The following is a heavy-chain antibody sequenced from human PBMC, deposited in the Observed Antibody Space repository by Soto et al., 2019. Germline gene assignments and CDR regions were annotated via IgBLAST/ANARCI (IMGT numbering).Heavy chain of an antibody. J-gene: IGHJ4*02. D-gene: IGHD3-22*01. CDR3: ATTGLYYYDSSGYSVGQSPFDY. V-gene: IGHV4-34*01. CDR2: INHSGST. CDR1: GGSFSGYY. Sequence: TLSLTCAVYGGSFSGYYWRWIRPPPGKGLEGIGEINHSGSTNYNPYLKSPVTISVHTSKNQFSLKLSSLTAADTAVYYCATTGLYYYDSSGYSVGQSPFDYWGQGTLVPVYS.